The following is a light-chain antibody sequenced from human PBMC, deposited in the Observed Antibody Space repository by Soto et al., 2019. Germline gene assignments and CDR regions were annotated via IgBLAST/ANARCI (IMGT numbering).Light chain of an antibody. Sequence: EIVLTQSPGSLSLSPGARATLSGRASQSPSNNIYLAWYQQKPGQAPRLLIYDASNRATGIPARFSGSGSGTDFTLTISSLEPEDFAVYYCQQRNIWPPVTFGQGTRLEIK. CDR3: QQRNIWPPVT. CDR1: QSPSNNIY. CDR2: DAS. J-gene: IGKJ5*01. V-gene: IGKV3-11*01.